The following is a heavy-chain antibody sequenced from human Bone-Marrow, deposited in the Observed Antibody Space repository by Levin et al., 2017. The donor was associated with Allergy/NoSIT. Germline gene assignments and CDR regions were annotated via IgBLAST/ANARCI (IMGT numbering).Heavy chain of an antibody. CDR1: GFLFDSFA. D-gene: IGHD3-10*01. V-gene: IGHV3-23*01. CDR2: FTVIGFNA. Sequence: HPGGSLRLSCAASGFLFDSFAMSWVRQAPGKGLEWVSTFTVIGFNAYYADSVKGRFTISRDNSKNTLDLHMSGLRADDTSVYYCAKAPVAGRGHAFDIWGQGTMVTVSS. CDR3: AKAPVAGRGHAFDI. J-gene: IGHJ3*02.